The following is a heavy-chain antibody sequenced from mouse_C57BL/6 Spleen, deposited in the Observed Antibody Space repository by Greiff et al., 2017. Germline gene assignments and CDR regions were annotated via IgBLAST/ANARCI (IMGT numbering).Heavy chain of an antibody. Sequence: EVQLQQSGPELVKPGASVKISCKASGYTFTDYYMNWVKQSHGKSLEWIGDINPNNGGTSYNQKFKGKATLTVDKSSSTAYMELRSLTSEDSAVYYCARSRPGVVETPLDYWGQGTTLTVSS. CDR1: GYTFTDYY. V-gene: IGHV1-26*01. J-gene: IGHJ2*01. CDR3: ARSRPGVVETPLDY. CDR2: INPNNGGT. D-gene: IGHD1-1*01.